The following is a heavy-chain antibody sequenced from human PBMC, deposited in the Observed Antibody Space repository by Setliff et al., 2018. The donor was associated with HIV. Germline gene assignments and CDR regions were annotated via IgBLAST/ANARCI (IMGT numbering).Heavy chain of an antibody. CDR2: ISYDGSNK. CDR1: GFTFSSYA. V-gene: IGHV3-30*04. Sequence: GESLKISCAASGFTFSSYAMHWVRQAPGKGLEWVAVISYDGSNKYYADSVKGRFTISRDNSKNTLYLQMNSLRAEDTAVYFCARTLPGITMIVVVSGAFDIWGQGTMVTVSS. CDR3: ARTLPGITMIVVVSGAFDI. J-gene: IGHJ3*02. D-gene: IGHD3-22*01.